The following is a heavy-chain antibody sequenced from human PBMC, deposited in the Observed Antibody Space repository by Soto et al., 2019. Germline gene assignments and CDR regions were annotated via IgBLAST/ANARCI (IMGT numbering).Heavy chain of an antibody. CDR2: ISSTSSHT. CDR1: GFIFSTYD. D-gene: IGHD2-2*01. CDR3: ARALVGHCSSTNCYYYLDY. V-gene: IGHV3-21*01. Sequence: EVQLVESGGGLVKPGGSLRLSCAASGFIFSTYDMNWVRQAPGKGLEWVSSISSTSSHTFYADSVKGRLTISRDNAKNSLYLQMNSLRAEDTAVYYCARALVGHCSSTNCYYYLDYWGQGTLVTVSS. J-gene: IGHJ4*02.